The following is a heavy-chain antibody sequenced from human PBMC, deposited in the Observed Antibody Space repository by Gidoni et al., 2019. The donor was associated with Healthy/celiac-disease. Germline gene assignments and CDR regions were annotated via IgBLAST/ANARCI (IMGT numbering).Heavy chain of an antibody. V-gene: IGHV3-64*01. Sequence: EVQLVDSGGGLVQPGGPLRLSCAASGFTFGSYPMHLVRQAPGKGLQYVSAISSNGGSTYYANSVKGRFTISRDHSKNTLYLQMGSLGAEDMAVYYCARGRYSGYDPRGVYYYYGMDVWGQGTTVTVSS. J-gene: IGHJ6*02. CDR1: GFTFGSYP. D-gene: IGHD5-12*01. CDR2: ISSNGGST. CDR3: ARGRYSGYDPRGVYYYYGMDV.